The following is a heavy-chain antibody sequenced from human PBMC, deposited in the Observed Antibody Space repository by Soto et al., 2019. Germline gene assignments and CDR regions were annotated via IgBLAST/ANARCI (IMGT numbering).Heavy chain of an antibody. CDR3: TTLASGRFDY. D-gene: IGHD3-10*01. V-gene: IGHV3-15*07. CDR2: IGNKAGGGTI. J-gene: IGHJ4*02. CDR1: GFTFSNAW. Sequence: EVQLVESGGGLVKPGGSLRLSCAGSGFTFSNAWMNWVRQAPGKGLEWVGRIGNKAGGGTIEYAAPVKGRFTISRDDSENTLYLQMNSLSTEDTAVYYCTTLASGRFDYWGQGTLVTVSS.